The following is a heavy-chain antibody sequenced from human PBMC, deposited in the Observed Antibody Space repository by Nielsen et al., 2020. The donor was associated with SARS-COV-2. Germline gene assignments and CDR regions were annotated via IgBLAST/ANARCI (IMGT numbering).Heavy chain of an antibody. V-gene: IGHV3-33*01. J-gene: IGHJ4*02. Sequence: GESLKISCAASGFTFSSYGMHWVRQAPGKGLEWVAVIWYDGSNKYYADSVKGRFTISRDNSKNTLYLQMNSLRAEDTALYHCARVYYDSSGYLNYFDYWGQGTLVTVSS. CDR3: ARVYYDSSGYLNYFDY. CDR1: GFTFSSYG. CDR2: IWYDGSNK. D-gene: IGHD3-22*01.